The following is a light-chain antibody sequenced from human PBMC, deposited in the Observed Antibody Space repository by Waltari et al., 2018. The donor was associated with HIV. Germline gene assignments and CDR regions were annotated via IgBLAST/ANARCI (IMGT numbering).Light chain of an antibody. Sequence: QSALTQPRSMSGSPGQSVTISCTGTSSDVGGYNYVSGYQQHPDQAPKLMIFDVNKRPTGVPDRFSGYKSGNTASLTISGLQAEDEADYYCCSYADKYTWVFGGGTKLAVL. CDR1: SSDVGGYNY. J-gene: IGLJ3*02. CDR2: DVN. CDR3: CSYADKYTWV. V-gene: IGLV2-11*01.